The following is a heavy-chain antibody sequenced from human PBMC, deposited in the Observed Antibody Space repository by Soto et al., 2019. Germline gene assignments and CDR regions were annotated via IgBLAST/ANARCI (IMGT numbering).Heavy chain of an antibody. Sequence: GESLKLSCKGSGYNFAGYWIAWVRQMPGKGLELMGIIYPSDSDTRYRPSFQGQVTISADKSISSAYLQWSSLRASDTAMYYCARGGVSTRTFDYWGQGTPVTVSS. D-gene: IGHD3-3*01. V-gene: IGHV5-51*01. CDR2: IYPSDSDT. CDR1: GYNFAGYW. CDR3: ARGGVSTRTFDY. J-gene: IGHJ4*02.